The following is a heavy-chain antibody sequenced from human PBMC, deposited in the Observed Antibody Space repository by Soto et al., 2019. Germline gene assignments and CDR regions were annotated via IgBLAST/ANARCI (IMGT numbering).Heavy chain of an antibody. Sequence: ASVKVSCKASGYTFTSYGISWVRQAPGQGLEWMGWISAYNGNTNYAQKLQGRVTMTTDTSTSTAYMELRSLRSDDTAVYYCARDCEVDTDPNYYYYYGMDVWGKGTTVTVAS. J-gene: IGHJ6*04. CDR3: ARDCEVDTDPNYYYYYGMDV. V-gene: IGHV1-18*01. D-gene: IGHD5-18*01. CDR1: GYTFTSYG. CDR2: ISAYNGNT.